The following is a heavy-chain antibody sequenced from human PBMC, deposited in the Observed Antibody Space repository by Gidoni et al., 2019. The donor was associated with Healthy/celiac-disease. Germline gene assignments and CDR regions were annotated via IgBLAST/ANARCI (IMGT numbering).Heavy chain of an antibody. Sequence: QVQLVESGGGVVQPGRSLRLSCAASGFTFSSSAMHWVRQAPGKGLEWVAVISYDGSNKYYADSVKGRFTISRDNSKNTLYLQMNSLRAEDTAVYYCARTGYSYGYYYYGMDVWGQGTTVTVSS. J-gene: IGHJ6*02. V-gene: IGHV3-30*04. D-gene: IGHD5-18*01. CDR1: GFTFSSSA. CDR3: ARTGYSYGYYYYGMDV. CDR2: ISYDGSNK.